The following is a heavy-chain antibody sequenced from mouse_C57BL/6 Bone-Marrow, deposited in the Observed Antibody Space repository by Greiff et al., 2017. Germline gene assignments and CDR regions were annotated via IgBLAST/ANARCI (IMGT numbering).Heavy chain of an antibody. CDR3: TTTGSSYAMDY. D-gene: IGHD1-1*01. CDR2: IDPENGDT. Sequence: EVKLQQSGAELVRPGASVKLSCTASGFNIKDDYMHWVKQRPEQGLEWIGWIDPENGDTAYASKFQGKATITADTSSNTAYLQLSSLTSEDTAVYYCTTTGSSYAMDYWGQGTSVTVSS. V-gene: IGHV14-4*01. CDR1: GFNIKDDY. J-gene: IGHJ4*01.